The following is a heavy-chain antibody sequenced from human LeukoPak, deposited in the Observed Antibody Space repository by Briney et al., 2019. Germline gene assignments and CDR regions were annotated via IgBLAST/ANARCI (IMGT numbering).Heavy chain of an antibody. V-gene: IGHV4-39*07. CDR2: IYTSGST. Sequence: SETLSLTCTVSGGSISSSSYYWGWIRQPPGKGLEWIGSIYTSGSTNYNPSLKSRVTMSVDTSKNQFSLKLSSVTAADTAVYYCARDEQQYYYMDVWGKGTTVTVSS. CDR3: ARDEQQYYYMDV. CDR1: GGSISSSSYY. J-gene: IGHJ6*03. D-gene: IGHD6-13*01.